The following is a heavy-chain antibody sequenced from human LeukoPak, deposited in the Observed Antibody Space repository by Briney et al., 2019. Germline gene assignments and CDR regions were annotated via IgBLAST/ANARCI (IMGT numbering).Heavy chain of an antibody. D-gene: IGHD4-17*01. CDR1: GYTFTSDD. Sequence: ASVTVSCKTSGYTFTSDDIIWVRQATGQGLEWMGWMNPNRGNTGYAQKFQGRVTMTRNTSISTAYMELSSLRYEYTAIYYCARSPTGLRKRNDFWGQGTLVTVSS. V-gene: IGHV1-8*01. CDR2: MNPNRGNT. CDR3: ARSPTGLRKRNDF. J-gene: IGHJ4*02.